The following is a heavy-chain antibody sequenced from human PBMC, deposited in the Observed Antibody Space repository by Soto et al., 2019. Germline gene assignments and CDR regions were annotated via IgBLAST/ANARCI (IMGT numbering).Heavy chain of an antibody. CDR1: GFTFSSYG. V-gene: IGHV3-30*18. CDR2: ISYDGSNK. CDR3: AKDYYDSSMLYYYYYGMDV. D-gene: IGHD3-22*01. Sequence: LRLSCAASGFTFSSYGMHWVRQAPGKGLEWVAVISYDGSNKYYADSVKGRFTISRDNSKNTLYLQMNSLRAEDTAVYYCAKDYYDSSMLYYYYYGMDVWGQGTTVTVSS. J-gene: IGHJ6*02.